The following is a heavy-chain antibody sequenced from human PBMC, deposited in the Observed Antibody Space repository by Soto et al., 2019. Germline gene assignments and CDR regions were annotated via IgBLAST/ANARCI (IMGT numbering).Heavy chain of an antibody. V-gene: IGHV1-18*01. CDR2: VRGDNGHT. D-gene: IGHD1-26*01. CDR1: GYTFTTHG. J-gene: IGHJ5*02. CDR3: AGDLGYFRSGTCYREWFDP. Sequence: QVQLVQSGAEVKKPGASVKVSCKASGYTFTTHGISWVRQVPGQGLEWMGWVRGDNGHTNYAQSLQGRVTMTTDTSTNTAYMELRSLRSDDTAVYYCAGDLGYFRSGTCYREWFDPWGQGALVTVSS.